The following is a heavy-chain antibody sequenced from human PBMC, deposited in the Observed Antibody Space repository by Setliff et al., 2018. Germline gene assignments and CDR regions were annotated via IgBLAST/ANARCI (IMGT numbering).Heavy chain of an antibody. CDR3: ARSTYGGAAAAYYFDY. J-gene: IGHJ4*02. D-gene: IGHD6-13*01. CDR1: GGSIISSSYY. CDR2: TYYTGST. Sequence: SETLSLTCTVSGGSIISSSYYWGWIRQPPGKGLEWIGTTYYTGSTYYNPSLKSRVTISVDTSKNQFSLKLSSVTAADTAVYYCARSTYGGAAAAYYFDYWGQGTLVTVSS. V-gene: IGHV4-39*07.